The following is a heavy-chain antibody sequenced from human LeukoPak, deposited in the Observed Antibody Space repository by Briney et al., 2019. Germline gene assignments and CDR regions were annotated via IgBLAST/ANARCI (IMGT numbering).Heavy chain of an antibody. J-gene: IGHJ3*02. V-gene: IGHV3-7*01. CDR3: ASCFGDYYHAAFDI. Sequence: PGGSLRLSCAASGFTFSSYWMSWVRQAPGKGLEWVANIKQDGSEKYYADSVKGRFTISRDNAKNSLYLQMNSLRAEDTAVYYCASCFGDYYHAAFDIWGQGTMVTVSS. D-gene: IGHD4-17*01. CDR2: IKQDGSEK. CDR1: GFTFSSYW.